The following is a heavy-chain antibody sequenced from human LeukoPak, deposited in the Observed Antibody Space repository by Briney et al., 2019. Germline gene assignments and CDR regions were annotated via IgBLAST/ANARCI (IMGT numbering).Heavy chain of an antibody. V-gene: IGHV3-11*01. D-gene: IGHD4-23*01. CDR2: ISSSGSTI. CDR3: ARDEDGGNSYSDY. CDR1: GFTFSDYY. Sequence: GGSLRLSCAASGFTFSDYYMSWIRQAPGKGLEWVPYISSSGSTIYYADSVKGRFTISRDNAKNSLYLQMNSLRAEDTAVYYCARDEDGGNSYSDYWGQGTLVTVSS. J-gene: IGHJ4*02.